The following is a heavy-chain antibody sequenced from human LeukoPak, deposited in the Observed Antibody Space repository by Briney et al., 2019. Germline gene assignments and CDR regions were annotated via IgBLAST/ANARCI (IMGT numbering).Heavy chain of an antibody. J-gene: IGHJ3*02. D-gene: IGHD3-10*01. Sequence: GGSLRLSCAASGFTFDDYAMHWVRQAPGKGLEWVSGISWNSGSIGYADSVKGRFTISRDNAKNSLYLQMNSLRAEDTALYYCATEFISPDDAFDIWGQGTMVTVSS. V-gene: IGHV3-9*01. CDR3: ATEFISPDDAFDI. CDR2: ISWNSGSI. CDR1: GFTFDDYA.